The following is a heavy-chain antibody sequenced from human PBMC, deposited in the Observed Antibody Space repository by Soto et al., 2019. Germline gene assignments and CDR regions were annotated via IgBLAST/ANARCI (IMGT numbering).Heavy chain of an antibody. J-gene: IGHJ4*02. CDR2: INHSGST. CDR1: GGSFSGYY. Sequence: TSETLSLTCAVYGGSFSGYYWSWIRQPPGKGLEWIGEINHSGSTNYNPSLKSRVTISVDTSKNQFSLKLSSVTAADTAVYYCARSIAARHKDYWGQGTLVTVSS. D-gene: IGHD6-6*01. CDR3: ARSIAARHKDY. V-gene: IGHV4-34*01.